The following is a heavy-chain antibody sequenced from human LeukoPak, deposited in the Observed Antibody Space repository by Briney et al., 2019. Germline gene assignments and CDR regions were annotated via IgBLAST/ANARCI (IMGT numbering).Heavy chain of an antibody. J-gene: IGHJ4*02. CDR1: GYSFTSYW. Sequence: GESLKISCKGSGYSFTSYWIGWVRQMPGKGLEWMGIIYPGDSDTRYSPSFQGQVTISADKSISTAYLQWSSLKASDTAMYYCARRYDCGGDCYDFDYWGQGTLVTVSS. V-gene: IGHV5-51*01. CDR3: ARRYDCGGDCYDFDY. CDR2: IYPGDSDT. D-gene: IGHD2-21*02.